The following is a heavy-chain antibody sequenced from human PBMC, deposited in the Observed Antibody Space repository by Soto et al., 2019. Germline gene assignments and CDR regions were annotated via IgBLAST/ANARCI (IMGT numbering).Heavy chain of an antibody. CDR1: GGSITSTSYY. V-gene: IGHV4-39*01. CDR2: IDYRGNI. CDR3: ARVAALVGAARYWYFDL. J-gene: IGHJ2*01. D-gene: IGHD2-15*01. Sequence: QLHLQESGPGLVEPSETLSLTCAVSGGSITSTSYYWGWIRQPPGEGLEWIGSIDYRGNIYYNSSLKSRATISVGTSKNEFSVNLNSVTSADSAVYHCARVAALVGAARYWYFDLWGRGPRASV.